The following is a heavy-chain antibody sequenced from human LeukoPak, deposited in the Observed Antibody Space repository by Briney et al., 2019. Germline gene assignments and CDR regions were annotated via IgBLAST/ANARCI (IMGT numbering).Heavy chain of an antibody. Sequence: GGSLRLSCAASGFTFSSYAMSWVRQAPGKGLEWVSAIRGSGGSTYYADSGKGRFPISRDNSKNTLYLQMNSLRAEDTAVYYCAKGNGDYVGIDYWGQGTLVTVSS. D-gene: IGHD4-17*01. J-gene: IGHJ4*02. CDR1: GFTFSSYA. CDR2: IRGSGGST. V-gene: IGHV3-23*01. CDR3: AKGNGDYVGIDY.